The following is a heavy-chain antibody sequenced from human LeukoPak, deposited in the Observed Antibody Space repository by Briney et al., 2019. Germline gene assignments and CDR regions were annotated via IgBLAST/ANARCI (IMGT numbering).Heavy chain of an antibody. CDR3: ARDPQYTYGYPTYDY. CDR2: INLSNGQF. V-gene: IGHV1-2*02. J-gene: IGHJ4*02. CDR1: GFIFTDFH. Sequence: ASVRVSCKASGFIFTDFHLHWVRQAPGQGLEWMGDINLSNGQFKFAQKFQGRATMTRNPTISTVYVDLSGLTPDDTAVYYCARDPQYTYGYPTYDYWGQGTLVTVSS. D-gene: IGHD2-2*03.